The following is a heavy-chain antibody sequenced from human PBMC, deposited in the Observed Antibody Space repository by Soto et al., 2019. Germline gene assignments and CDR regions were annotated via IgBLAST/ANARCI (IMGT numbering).Heavy chain of an antibody. CDR1: GDRVSSNSAA. J-gene: IGHJ6*03. V-gene: IGHV6-1*01. D-gene: IGHD6-13*01. CDR2: TYYRSKWYN. CDR3: ARVTRGIAAAGTGYYYYYMDV. Sequence: SQTLSLTCAISGDRVSSNSAAWNWIRQSPSRGLEWLGRTYYRSKWYNDYAVSVKSRITINPDTSKNQFSLQLNSVTPEDTAVYYCARVTRGIAAAGTGYYYYYMDVWGKGTTVTVSS.